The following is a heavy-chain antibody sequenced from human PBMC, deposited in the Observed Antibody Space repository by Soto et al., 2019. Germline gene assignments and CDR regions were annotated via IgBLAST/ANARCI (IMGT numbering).Heavy chain of an antibody. J-gene: IGHJ4*02. CDR1: GYTFPSYG. V-gene: IGHV1-18*01. CDR2: ISAYNGNT. Sequence: ASVKVSCKASGYTFPSYGISWLRQAPGQGLEWMGWISAYNGNTNYAQKLQGRVTMTTDTSTSTAYMELRSLRSDDTAVYYCARGRYYDSSRYLAYWGQGTLVPVSS. CDR3: ARGRYYDSSRYLAY. D-gene: IGHD3-22*01.